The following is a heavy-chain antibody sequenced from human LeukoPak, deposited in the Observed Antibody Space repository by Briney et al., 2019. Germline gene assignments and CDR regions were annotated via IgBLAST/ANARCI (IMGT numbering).Heavy chain of an antibody. D-gene: IGHD2-21*02. CDR1: GFTVSSNY. J-gene: IGHJ4*02. CDR2: IYGGGST. V-gene: IGHV3-53*01. Sequence: LSGGSLRLSCAASGFTVSSNYMSWVRQAPGKGLEWVSVIYGGGSTYYADSVKGRFTISRDNSKNTLYLQMNSLRAEDTAVYYCASGLCGGDCYSRYFDYWGQGTLVTVSS. CDR3: ASGLCGGDCYSRYFDY.